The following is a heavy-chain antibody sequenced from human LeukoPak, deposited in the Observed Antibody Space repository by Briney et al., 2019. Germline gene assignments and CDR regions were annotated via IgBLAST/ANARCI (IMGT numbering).Heavy chain of an antibody. CDR1: GYTFTSYA. D-gene: IGHD2-2*01. CDR3: ASGYCSSTSCAHFDY. CDR2: INTNTGNP. V-gene: IGHV7-4-1*02. J-gene: IGHJ4*02. Sequence: ASVKVSCKASGYTFTSYAMNWVRQAPGQGLEWMGWINTNTGNPTYAQGFTGRFAFSLDTSVSTAYLQISSLKAEDTAVYYCASGYCSSTSCAHFDYWGQGTLVTVSS.